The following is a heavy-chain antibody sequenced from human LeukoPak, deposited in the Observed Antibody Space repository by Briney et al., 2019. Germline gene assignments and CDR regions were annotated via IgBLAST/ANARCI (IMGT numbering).Heavy chain of an antibody. CDR1: GFTFSSYG. V-gene: IGHV3-23*01. J-gene: IGHJ4*02. D-gene: IGHD4-17*01. CDR3: ARDYYGDYEGMDY. Sequence: GGSLRLSCAASGFTFSSYGMSWVRQAPGKGLEWVSAISGSGGSTYYADSVKGRFTISRDNSKNTVYLQMNSLRAEDTALYYCARDYYGDYEGMDYWGQGTLVTVSS. CDR2: ISGSGGST.